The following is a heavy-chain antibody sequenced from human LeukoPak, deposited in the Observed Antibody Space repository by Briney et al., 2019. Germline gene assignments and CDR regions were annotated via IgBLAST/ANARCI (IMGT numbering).Heavy chain of an antibody. J-gene: IGHJ6*02. Sequence: ASVKVSCKASGYTFITSYMHWVRQVSGQGLEWMGIINPSGGSTTYAQKFQGRVTMTRDTSTSTVYMELSSLRSEDTAVYYCARDIMVMTYYYYYGMDVWGQGTTVTVPS. CDR2: INPSGGST. CDR3: ARDIMVMTYYYYYGMDV. V-gene: IGHV1-46*01. D-gene: IGHD2-21*02. CDR1: GYTFITSY.